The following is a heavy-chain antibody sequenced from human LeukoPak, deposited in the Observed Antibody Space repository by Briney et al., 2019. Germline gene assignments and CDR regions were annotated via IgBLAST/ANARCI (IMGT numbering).Heavy chain of an antibody. CDR1: GYIFTGYY. J-gene: IGHJ4*02. CDR3: ARDCSGSSCYWIH. D-gene: IGHD2-15*01. CDR2: INPNSGGT. V-gene: IGHV1-2*02. Sequence: ASVKVSCEASGYIFTGYYMHWVRQAPGQGLEWIGWINPNSGGTNYAQKFQGRVTMTRDTSISTAYMELSSLRSDDTAVYYCARDCSGSSCYWIHWGQGTLVTVSS.